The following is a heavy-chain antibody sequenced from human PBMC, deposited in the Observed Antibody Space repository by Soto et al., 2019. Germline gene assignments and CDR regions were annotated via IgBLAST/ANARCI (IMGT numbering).Heavy chain of an antibody. D-gene: IGHD3-3*01. V-gene: IGHV4-30-4*01. Sequence: SETLSLTCTVSGGSISSGDYYWSWIRQPPGKGLEWIGYIYYSGSTYYNPSLKSRVTISVDTSKNQFSLKLSSVTAADTAVYYCARDARVFGVGNYYYYYGMDVWGQGTTVTVS. CDR3: ARDARVFGVGNYYYYYGMDV. CDR2: IYYSGST. J-gene: IGHJ6*02. CDR1: GGSISSGDYY.